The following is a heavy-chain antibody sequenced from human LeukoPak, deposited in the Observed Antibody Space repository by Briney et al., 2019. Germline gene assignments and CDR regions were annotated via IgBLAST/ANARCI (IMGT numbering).Heavy chain of an antibody. CDR1: GFTFSSYS. V-gene: IGHV3-21*01. J-gene: IGHJ1*01. CDR3: ARQYNWNDVRFQH. CDR2: ISSSSSYI. Sequence: PGGSLRLSCAASGFTFSSYSMNWVRQAPGKGLEWVSSISSSSSYIYYADSVKGRFTISRDNAKNSLYLQTNSLRAEDTAVYYCARQYNWNDVRFQHWGQGTLVTVSS. D-gene: IGHD1-1*01.